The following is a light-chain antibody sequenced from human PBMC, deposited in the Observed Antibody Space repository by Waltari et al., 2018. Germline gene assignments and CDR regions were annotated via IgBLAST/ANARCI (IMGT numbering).Light chain of an antibody. J-gene: IGKJ1*01. V-gene: IGKV3-20*01. Sequence: EIVLTQSPGTLSWSPGERDTLSCRASQSISKYLVWYQQKPGQAPRLLIYEASIRATGIPDRFSGSGSGTDFSLIISRLEPEDFAVYYCQKYEALPATFGQGTKVEIK. CDR1: QSISKY. CDR3: QKYEALPAT. CDR2: EAS.